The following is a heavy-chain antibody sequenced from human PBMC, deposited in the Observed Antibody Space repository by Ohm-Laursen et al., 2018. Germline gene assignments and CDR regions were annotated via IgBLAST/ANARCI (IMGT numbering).Heavy chain of an antibody. CDR1: GFTVSDNY. CDR2: VSYEGSIK. V-gene: IGHV3-30*18. D-gene: IGHD6-13*01. CDR3: AKERQVRIAQTYDS. J-gene: IGHJ4*02. Sequence: SLRLSCAASGFTVSDNYMNWVRQAPGKGLEWVAVVSYEGSIKFYAGSVKGRFTISRDNSKNTLYLQMNSLRAEDSAVYYCAKERQVRIAQTYDSWGQGTLVTVSS.